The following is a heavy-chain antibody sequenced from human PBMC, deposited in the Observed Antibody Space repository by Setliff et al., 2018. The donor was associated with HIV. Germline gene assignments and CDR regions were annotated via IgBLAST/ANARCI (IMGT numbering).Heavy chain of an antibody. J-gene: IGHJ3*02. CDR3: ARVPYRSAWFSGGHDAFDI. CDR2: ISGFNGNT. V-gene: IGHV1-18*01. D-gene: IGHD6-19*01. Sequence: ASVKVSCKASGYRFARYGLSWVRQAPGQGLEWMGWISGFNGNTKYAQSFQDRVAMTTETATSTAYMEMRSLRSDDTAAYFCARVPYRSAWFSGGHDAFDIWGQGTMVTVSS. CDR1: GYRFARYG.